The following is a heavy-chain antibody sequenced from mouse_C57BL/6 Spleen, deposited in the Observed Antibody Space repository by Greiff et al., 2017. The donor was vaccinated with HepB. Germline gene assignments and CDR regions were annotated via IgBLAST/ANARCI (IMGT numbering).Heavy chain of an antibody. CDR3: ARDDGYYGSYFDY. CDR1: GYAFSSSW. V-gene: IGHV1-82*01. CDR2: IYPGDGDT. Sequence: QVQLQQSGPELVKPGTSVKISCKASGYAFSSSWMNWVKQRPGKGLEWIGRIYPGDGDTNYNGKFKGKATLTADKSSSTAYMQLSSLTSEDSAVYVCARDDGYYGSYFDYWGQGTTLTVSS. J-gene: IGHJ2*01. D-gene: IGHD2-3*01.